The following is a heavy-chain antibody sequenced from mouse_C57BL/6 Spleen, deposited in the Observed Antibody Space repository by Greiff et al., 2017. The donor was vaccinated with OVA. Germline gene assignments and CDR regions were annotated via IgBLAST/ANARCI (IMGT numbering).Heavy chain of an antibody. J-gene: IGHJ3*01. D-gene: IGHD2-4*01. CDR3: ASYDYDRGAWFAY. CDR2: INPSTGGT. Sequence: VQLQQSGPELVKPGASVKISCKASGYSFTGYYMNWVKQSPEKSLEWIGEINPSTGGTTYNQKFKAKATLTVDKSSSTAYMQLKSLTSEDSAVYYCASYDYDRGAWFAYWGQGTLVTVSA. CDR1: GYSFTGYY. V-gene: IGHV1-42*01.